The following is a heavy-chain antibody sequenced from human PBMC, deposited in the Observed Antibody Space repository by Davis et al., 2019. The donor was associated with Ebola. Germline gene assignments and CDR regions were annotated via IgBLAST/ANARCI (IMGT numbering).Heavy chain of an antibody. Sequence: ASVKVSCKASGGTFSSYTISWVRQAPGQGLEWMGIINPSGGSTSYAQKFQGRVTMTRDTSTSTVYMELSSLRSEDTAVYYCATFFEMATTFIDYWGQGTLVTVSS. CDR3: ATFFEMATTFIDY. D-gene: IGHD5-24*01. V-gene: IGHV1-46*01. CDR1: GGTFSSYT. CDR2: INPSGGST. J-gene: IGHJ4*02.